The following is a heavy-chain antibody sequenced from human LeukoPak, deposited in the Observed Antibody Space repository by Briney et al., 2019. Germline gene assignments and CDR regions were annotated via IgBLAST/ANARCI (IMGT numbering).Heavy chain of an antibody. CDR3: ARGGNWFDP. Sequence: GGSLRLSCAASGFTFSSYSMNWVRQAPGKGLEWVSSVTGSSFIYYADSVKGRFTSSRDNAKNSLYLQMNSLRVDDTAVYYCARGGNWFDPWGQGTLVTVSS. J-gene: IGHJ5*02. V-gene: IGHV3-21*01. CDR2: VTGSSFI. CDR1: GFTFSSYS.